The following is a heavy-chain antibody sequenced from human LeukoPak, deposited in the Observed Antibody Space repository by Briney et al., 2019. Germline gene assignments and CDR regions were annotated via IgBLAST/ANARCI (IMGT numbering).Heavy chain of an antibody. V-gene: IGHV1-69*05. Sequence: SVKVFCKASGGTFSSYAISWVRQAPGQGLEWMGRIIPIFGTANYAQKFQGRVTITTDESTSTAYMELSSLRSEDTAVCYCARGRVYSYGYHFDYWGQGTLVTVSS. CDR3: ARGRVYSYGYHFDY. CDR2: IIPIFGTA. D-gene: IGHD5-18*01. CDR1: GGTFSSYA. J-gene: IGHJ4*02.